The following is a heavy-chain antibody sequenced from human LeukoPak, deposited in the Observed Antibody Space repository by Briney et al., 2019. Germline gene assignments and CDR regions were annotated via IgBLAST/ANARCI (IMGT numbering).Heavy chain of an antibody. J-gene: IGHJ4*02. CDR1: GNTFTSYG. Sequence: ASVKVSCKASGNTFTSYGISWVRQAPGQGLEWMGWIGAYNGNTNYAQKLQGRVTMTTDTSTSTAYMELRSLRSDDTAVYYCARDLAYDSSGPIDYWGQGTLVTVSS. V-gene: IGHV1-18*01. D-gene: IGHD3-22*01. CDR2: IGAYNGNT. CDR3: ARDLAYDSSGPIDY.